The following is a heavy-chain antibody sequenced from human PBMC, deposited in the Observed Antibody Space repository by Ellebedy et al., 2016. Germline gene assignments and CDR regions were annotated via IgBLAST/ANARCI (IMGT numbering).Heavy chain of an antibody. D-gene: IGHD6-19*01. J-gene: IGHJ6*02. CDR2: INPSGGST. Sequence: ASVKVSCKASGYTFTSYYMHWVRQAPGQGLEWMGIINPSGGSTSYAQKLQGRVTMTRDQSTSTVYMELSSLRSEDTAVYYCAREGWVSAVAGTFALWIGHYYYYGMDVWGQGTTVTVSS. V-gene: IGHV1-46*04. CDR3: AREGWVSAVAGTFALWIGHYYYYGMDV. CDR1: GYTFTSYY.